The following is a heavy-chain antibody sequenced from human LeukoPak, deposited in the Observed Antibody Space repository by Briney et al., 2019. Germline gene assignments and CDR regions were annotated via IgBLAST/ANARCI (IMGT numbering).Heavy chain of an antibody. CDR1: GGSFSGYY. CDR2: INHSGST. V-gene: IGHV4-34*01. CDR3: ARGHVIDY. J-gene: IGHJ4*02. Sequence: SETLSLTCAVYGGSFSGYYWSWIRQPPGKGLEWIGEINHSGSTNYNPSLKSRVTISVDTSKNQFSLKLSSVTAADTAVYYCARGHVIDYWGQGTLVAVSS.